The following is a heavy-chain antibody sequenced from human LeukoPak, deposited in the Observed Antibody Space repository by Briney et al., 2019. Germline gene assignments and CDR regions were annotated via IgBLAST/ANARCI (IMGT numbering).Heavy chain of an antibody. V-gene: IGHV5-51*01. CDR1: GYSFTSYW. Sequence: GESLKISCKGSGYSFTSYWIGWVRQMPGKGLEWMGIIYPGDSDTRYSPSFQGQVTISADKSISTAYLQWSSLKASDTAMYYCARHTRAYSSGWQYWYFDLWGRGTLVTVSS. CDR3: ARHTRAYSSGWQYWYFDL. CDR2: IYPGDSDT. D-gene: IGHD6-19*01. J-gene: IGHJ2*01.